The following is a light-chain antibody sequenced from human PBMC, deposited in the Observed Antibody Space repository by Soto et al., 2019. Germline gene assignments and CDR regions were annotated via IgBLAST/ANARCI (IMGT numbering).Light chain of an antibody. V-gene: IGLV2-14*03. CDR3: SSYTCRMTNV. CDR1: SSDVGGYNS. CDR2: DVG. J-gene: IGLJ1*01. Sequence: LTPPASVSVYPSQAITASNTKTSSDVGGYNSVSWYQHHPGKAPKLILYDVGDRPSGVSYRFSGSKSGNTASLTISGPQAADEADYFCSSYTCRMTNVFGSGTKVTVL.